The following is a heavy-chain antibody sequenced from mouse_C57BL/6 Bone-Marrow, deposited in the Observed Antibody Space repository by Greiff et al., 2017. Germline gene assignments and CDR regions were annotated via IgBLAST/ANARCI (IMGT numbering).Heavy chain of an antibody. V-gene: IGHV5-4*01. J-gene: IGHJ2*01. CDR3: AIIPAYFDK. Sequence: EVHLVESGGGLVKPGGSLKLSCAASGFTFSSYAMSWVRQTPEKRLEWVATISDGGSYNYYSDNVKGRFTISKDNAKNNLYLQMSHLKSEDTAMYYCAIIPAYFDKWGRGTTLTVSS. CDR1: GFTFSSYA. D-gene: IGHD5-1-1*01. CDR2: ISDGGSYN.